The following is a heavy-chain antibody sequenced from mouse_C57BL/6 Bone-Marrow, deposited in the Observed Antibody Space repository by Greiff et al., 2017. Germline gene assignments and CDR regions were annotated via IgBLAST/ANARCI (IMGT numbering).Heavy chain of an antibody. V-gene: IGHV1-81*01. CDR3: AGTGEDYAMDY. CDR2: ICPRSSNT. J-gene: IGHJ4*01. Sequence: LQESGAELARPGASVKLSCKASGYTFTSYGMSWVRQRTGQGLEWIGKICPRSSNTYYNEKFKGQSTLSGDKSTSTAYLELRNLKSEDSAVYFCAGTGEDYAMDYWGQGTSVTVSS. D-gene: IGHD3-3*01. CDR1: GYTFTSYG.